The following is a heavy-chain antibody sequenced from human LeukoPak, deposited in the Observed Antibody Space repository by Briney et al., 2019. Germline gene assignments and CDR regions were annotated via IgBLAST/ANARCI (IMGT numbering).Heavy chain of an antibody. D-gene: IGHD3-10*01. V-gene: IGHV4-59*01. CDR2: IYYSGST. Sequence: PSGTLPLTCTVSGGSISSYYWSWIRQPPGKGLEWIGYIYYSGSTNYNPSLKSRVTISVDTSKNQFSLKLSSVTAADTAVYYCARVYNGSGRYNWFDPWGQGTLVTVSS. CDR1: GGSISSYY. J-gene: IGHJ5*02. CDR3: ARVYNGSGRYNWFDP.